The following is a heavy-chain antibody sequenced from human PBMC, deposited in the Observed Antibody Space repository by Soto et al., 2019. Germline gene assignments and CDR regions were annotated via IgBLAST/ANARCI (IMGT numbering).Heavy chain of an antibody. J-gene: IGHJ3*02. CDR2: MNPNSGNA. CDR3: ARVGYRIRAFDI. V-gene: IGHV1-8*01. D-gene: IGHD5-12*01. CDR1: GYTFTSYD. Sequence: GASVKVSCKASGYTFTSYDINWVRQATGQGLEWMGWMNPNSGNAGYAQKFQGRVTMTRNTSISTAYMELSSLRSEDTAVYYCARVGYRIRAFDIWGQGTMVTVSS.